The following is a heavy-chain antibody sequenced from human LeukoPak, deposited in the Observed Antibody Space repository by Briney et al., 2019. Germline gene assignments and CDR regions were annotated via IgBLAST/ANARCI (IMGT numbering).Heavy chain of an antibody. CDR2: INWNGGST. CDR1: GFTFDDYG. J-gene: IGHJ1*01. D-gene: IGHD3-22*01. Sequence: GGSLRLSCAASGFTFDDYGMSWVRQAPGKGLEWVSGINWNGGSTGYADSVKGRFTISRDNAKNSLYLQMNSLRAEDTALYYCASTAKYYYDSSGYLECFQHWGQGTLVTVSS. CDR3: ASTAKYYYDSSGYLECFQH. V-gene: IGHV3-20*04.